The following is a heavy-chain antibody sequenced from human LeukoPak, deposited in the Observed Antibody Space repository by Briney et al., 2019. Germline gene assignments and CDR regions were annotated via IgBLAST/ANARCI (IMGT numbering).Heavy chain of an antibody. CDR2: IYYSGST. J-gene: IGHJ6*02. V-gene: IGHV4-61*01. D-gene: IGHD3-3*01. CDR3: ARDQNVPFLEWYKYGMDV. Sequence: PSETLSLTCTVSGGSVSSGSYYWSWIRQPPGKGLEWIGYIYYSGSTNCNPSLKSRVTISVDASKNQFSLKLSSVTAADTAVYYCARDQNVPFLEWYKYGMDVWGQGTTVTVSS. CDR1: GGSVSSGSYY.